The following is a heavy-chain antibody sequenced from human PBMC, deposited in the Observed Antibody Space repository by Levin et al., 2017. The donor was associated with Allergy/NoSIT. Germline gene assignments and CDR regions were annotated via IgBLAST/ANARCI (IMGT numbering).Heavy chain of an antibody. CDR2: MYYSGST. J-gene: IGHJ6*02. CDR3: AISRIVSTMPYDYYGMDV. Sequence: PSETLSLTCSVSGGSVSSGSYYWSWIRQPPGNGLEWIGHMYYSGSTNYNPSLKSRVTISVDTSQNQFSLKLSSVSAADTAVYYCAISRIVSTMPYDYYGMDVWGQGTTVTVSS. D-gene: IGHD5/OR15-5a*01. CDR1: GGSVSSGSYY. V-gene: IGHV4-61*01.